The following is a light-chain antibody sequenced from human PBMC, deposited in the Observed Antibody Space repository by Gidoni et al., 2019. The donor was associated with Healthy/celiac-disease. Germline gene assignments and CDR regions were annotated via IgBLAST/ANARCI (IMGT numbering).Light chain of an antibody. Sequence: DIQMTQSPSSLSASVGDRVTITCRASQSISSYLNWYQQKPGNAPKLLISSASSLQSGVPSRFSGSGSGTDFTLTISSLQPEDFATYYCQQSYSTPRTFGQGTKVEIK. V-gene: IGKV1-39*01. CDR1: QSISSY. CDR2: SAS. J-gene: IGKJ1*01. CDR3: QQSYSTPRT.